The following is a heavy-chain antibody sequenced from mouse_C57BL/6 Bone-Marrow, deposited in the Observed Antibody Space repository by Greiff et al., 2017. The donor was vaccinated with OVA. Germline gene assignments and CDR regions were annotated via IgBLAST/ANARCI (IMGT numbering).Heavy chain of an antibody. CDR1: GFNIKDYY. CDR3: TSTTVVPYYFDY. D-gene: IGHD1-1*01. J-gene: IGHJ2*01. CDR2: IDPEDGDT. V-gene: IGHV14-1*01. Sequence: EVKLVESGAELVRPGASVKLSCTASGFNIKDYYMHWVKQRPEQGLEWIGRIDPEDGDTEYAPKFQGKATMTADTSSNTAYLQLSSLTSADTAVYYCTSTTVVPYYFDYWGQGTTLTVSS.